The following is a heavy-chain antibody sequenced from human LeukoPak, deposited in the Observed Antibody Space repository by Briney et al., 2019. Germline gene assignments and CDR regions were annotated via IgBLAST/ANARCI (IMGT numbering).Heavy chain of an antibody. CDR3: AKERGYCTNGVCPHNWFDP. CDR1: GFTFSSYA. CDR2: ISGSGGRT. Sequence: GGSLRLSCAASGFTFSSYAMSWVRQAPGKGLEWVSAISGSGGRTYYADSVKGRFTISRDNSENTLYLQMNNPRAEDTAVYYCAKERGYCTNGVCPHNWFDPWGQGTLVTVSS. D-gene: IGHD2-8*01. V-gene: IGHV3-23*01. J-gene: IGHJ5*02.